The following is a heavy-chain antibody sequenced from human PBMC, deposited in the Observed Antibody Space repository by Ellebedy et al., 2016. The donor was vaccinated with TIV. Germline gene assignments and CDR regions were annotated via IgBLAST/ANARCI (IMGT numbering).Heavy chain of an antibody. CDR1: GYTFSSQW. Sequence: GESLKISXKGSGYTFSSQWIGWVRQMSGKGLEWMGIINPVDSDVRYSPSFQGQVTISVDTSISTAYLQWSSLKASDTAMYYCARREAYCRDGTCWGGVSLDHWGQGTLVTVSS. D-gene: IGHD2-15*01. CDR2: INPVDSDV. V-gene: IGHV5-51*01. CDR3: ARREAYCRDGTCWGGVSLDH. J-gene: IGHJ4*02.